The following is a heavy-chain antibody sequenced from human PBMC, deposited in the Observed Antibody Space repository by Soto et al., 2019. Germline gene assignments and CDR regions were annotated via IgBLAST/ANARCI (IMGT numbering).Heavy chain of an antibody. D-gene: IGHD3-16*01. Sequence: QVPLVESGGGVVQPGTSLRLSCVGSGFTFRSYVIHWVRQAPGEGLEWVALTSYDGSNNFYGDYVKGRLTISRHNSRNTVELQMDSLRFEDTALYYCARWGTTGGLDVWGQGTLVSVSS. CDR3: ARWGTTGGLDV. CDR2: TSYDGSNN. J-gene: IGHJ4*02. V-gene: IGHV3-33*05. CDR1: GFTFRSYV.